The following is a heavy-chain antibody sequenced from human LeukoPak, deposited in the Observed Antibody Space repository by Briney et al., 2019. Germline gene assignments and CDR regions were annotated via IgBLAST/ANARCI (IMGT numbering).Heavy chain of an antibody. CDR3: AREVRGDYFDF. CDR2: IYAGGTT. Sequence: GGSLRLSCAVSGFTVSSNYMNWVRLAPGKGLEWVSVIYAGGTTFYADSVKGRFTISRDNSKKTLYLQMNSLRADDTAVYYCAREVRGDYFDFWGQGTLVTVSS. D-gene: IGHD3-16*01. CDR1: GFTVSSNY. J-gene: IGHJ4*02. V-gene: IGHV3-53*01.